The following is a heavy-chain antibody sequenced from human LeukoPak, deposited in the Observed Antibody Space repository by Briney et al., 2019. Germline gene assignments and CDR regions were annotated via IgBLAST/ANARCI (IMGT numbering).Heavy chain of an antibody. V-gene: IGHV4-34*01. J-gene: IGHJ4*02. D-gene: IGHD6-19*01. CDR3: ARFGSGWWYNDY. Sequence: SETLSLTCAVYGGSFSGYYWSWIRQPPGKGLEWVGEINHSGSTNYNPSLKSRVTISIDTSKNQFSLKERSVAAADTAVYYCARFGSGWWYNDYWGQGTLVTVSS. CDR1: GGSFSGYY. CDR2: INHSGST.